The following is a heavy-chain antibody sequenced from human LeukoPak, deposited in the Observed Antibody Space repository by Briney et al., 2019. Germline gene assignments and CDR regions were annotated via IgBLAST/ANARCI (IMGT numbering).Heavy chain of an antibody. J-gene: IGHJ4*02. V-gene: IGHV4-39*01. CDR2: IYYSGST. D-gene: IGHD4-17*01. CDR1: GGSISSSSYY. CDR3: AYRGLDYGDYGSDY. Sequence: SETLSLTCTVSGGSISSSSYYWGWIRQPPGKGLEWIGSIYYSGSTYYNPSLKSRVTISVDTSKNQFSLKLSSVTAADTAVYYCAYRGLDYGDYGSDYWGQGTLVTVSS.